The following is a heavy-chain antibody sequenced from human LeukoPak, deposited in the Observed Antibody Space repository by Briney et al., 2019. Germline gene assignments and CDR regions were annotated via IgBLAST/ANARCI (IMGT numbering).Heavy chain of an antibody. CDR1: GFTFSSYS. J-gene: IGHJ4*02. D-gene: IGHD6-19*01. CDR2: ISSSSSYI. CDR3: ARDIGVGDYFDY. Sequence: GRSLRLSCAASGFTFSSYSVNWVRQAPGKGLEWVSSISSSSSYIYYADSVKGRFTISRDNAKNSLYLQMNSLRAEDTAVYYCARDIGVGDYFDYWGQGTLVTVSS. V-gene: IGHV3-21*01.